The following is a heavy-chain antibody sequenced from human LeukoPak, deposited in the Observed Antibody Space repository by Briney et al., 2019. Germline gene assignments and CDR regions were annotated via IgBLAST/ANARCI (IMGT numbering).Heavy chain of an antibody. CDR2: ISRNSGNI. CDR3: AKATYSNYYFDY. D-gene: IGHD4-11*01. Sequence: PGRSLRLSCAASGSTFTGYAMNWVRQAPGKGLEWVSGISRNSGNIDYADSVKGRFTNSRDNAKNSLYLQMNSLRAEDTALYYCAKATYSNYYFDYWGRGSLVAVSS. V-gene: IGHV3-9*01. J-gene: IGHJ4*02. CDR1: GSTFTGYA.